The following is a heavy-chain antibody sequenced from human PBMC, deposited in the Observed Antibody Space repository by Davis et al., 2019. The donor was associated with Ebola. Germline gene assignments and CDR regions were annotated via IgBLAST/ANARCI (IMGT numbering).Heavy chain of an antibody. CDR3: ARVEVATRGLDY. J-gene: IGHJ4*02. CDR1: GGSISSSSYY. V-gene: IGHV4-39*07. Sequence: PSETLSLTCTVSGGSISSSSYYWGWIRQPPGKGLEWIGSLYYSGSTNYNPSLKSRVTISVDTSKNQFSLKLSSVTAADTAVYYCARVEVATRGLDYWGQGTLVTVSS. D-gene: IGHD5-24*01. CDR2: LYYSGST.